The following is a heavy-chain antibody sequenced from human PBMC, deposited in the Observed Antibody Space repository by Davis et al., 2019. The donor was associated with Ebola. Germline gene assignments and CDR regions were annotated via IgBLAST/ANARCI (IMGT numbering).Heavy chain of an antibody. CDR1: GFTFSSYA. CDR2: ISGSGGST. D-gene: IGHD2-2*01. J-gene: IGHJ4*02. Sequence: GESLKISCAASGFTFSSYAMSWVRQAPGKGLEWVSAISGSGGSTYYADSVKGRFTISRDNSKNTLYLQMNSLRAEDTAVYYCAKGVVVPAATTTSGWFDYWGQGTLVTVSS. V-gene: IGHV3-23*01. CDR3: AKGVVVPAATTTSGWFDY.